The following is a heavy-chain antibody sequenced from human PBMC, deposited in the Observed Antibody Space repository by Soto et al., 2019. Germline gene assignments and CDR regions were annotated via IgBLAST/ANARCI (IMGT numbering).Heavy chain of an antibody. V-gene: IGHV1-69*06. D-gene: IGHD3-22*01. CDR1: GGTFSSYA. CDR3: ARDGGGTYYYDSSGYGGFDY. CDR2: IIPIFGTA. Sequence: QVQLVQSGAEVKKPGSSVKVSCKASGGTFSSYAISWVRQAPGQGLEWMGGIIPIFGTANYAQKFQGRVTITADKSTSTAYMALSSLRSEDTAVYYCARDGGGTYYYDSSGYGGFDYWGQGTLVTVSS. J-gene: IGHJ4*02.